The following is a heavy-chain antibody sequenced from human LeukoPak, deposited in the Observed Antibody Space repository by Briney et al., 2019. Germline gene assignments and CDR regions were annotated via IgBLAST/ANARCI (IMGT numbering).Heavy chain of an antibody. D-gene: IGHD2-21*02. J-gene: IGHJ4*02. CDR2: IYWDDDK. Sequence: SGPTLVNPTQTLTLTCTFSGFSLSTSGVGVGWIRQPPGKALEWLALIYWDDDKRYSPSLKSRLTITKDTSKNQVVLTMTNMDPVDTATYYCAHANPRLVVTAIPWYFDYWGQGTLVTVSS. V-gene: IGHV2-5*02. CDR3: AHANPRLVVTAIPWYFDY. CDR1: GFSLSTSGVG.